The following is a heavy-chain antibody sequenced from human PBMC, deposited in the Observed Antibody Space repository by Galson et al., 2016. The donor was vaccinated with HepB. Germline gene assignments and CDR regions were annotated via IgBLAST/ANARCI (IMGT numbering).Heavy chain of an antibody. CDR3: ARLPGYRQYIRSDY. CDR1: GGSLSNYS. J-gene: IGHJ4*02. Sequence: SETLSLTCAVSGGSLSNYSWTWIRQPAGKGLEWIGEVNHSGNTNYNPSLKSRVTISVDTSKNQLSLKLSSVTAADTAVYYCARLPGYRQYIRSDYWGQGTLVTVSS. D-gene: IGHD6-13*01. CDR2: VNHSGNT. V-gene: IGHV4-34*01.